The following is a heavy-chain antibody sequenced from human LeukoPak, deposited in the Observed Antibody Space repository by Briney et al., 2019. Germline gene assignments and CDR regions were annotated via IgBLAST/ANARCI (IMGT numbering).Heavy chain of an antibody. CDR2: IWYDGSYK. Sequence: GGSLRLSCAASGFTFSSYSIHWVRQAPGKGLEWVAVIWYDGSYKYYADSLKGRFIISRDNSNNTLYLKMNSLRAEDTAVYYCARESGSGSFEPDYWGQGTLVTVSS. CDR3: ARESGSGSFEPDY. D-gene: IGHD3-10*01. J-gene: IGHJ4*02. V-gene: IGHV3-33*01. CDR1: GFTFSSYS.